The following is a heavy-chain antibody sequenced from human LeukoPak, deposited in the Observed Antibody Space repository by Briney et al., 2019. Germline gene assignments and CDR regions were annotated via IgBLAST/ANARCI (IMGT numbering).Heavy chain of an antibody. V-gene: IGHV4-59*01. CDR1: GGSISSYY. CDR3: AREGSVVSTDAFDI. D-gene: IGHD2-15*01. J-gene: IGHJ3*02. CDR2: IYYSGST. Sequence: PSETLSLTCTVSGGSISSYYWSWIRQPPGKGLEWIGYIYYSGSTNYNPSLKSRVTISVDTSKNQFSLKLSSVTAADTAVYYCAREGSVVSTDAFDIWGQGTMVTVSS.